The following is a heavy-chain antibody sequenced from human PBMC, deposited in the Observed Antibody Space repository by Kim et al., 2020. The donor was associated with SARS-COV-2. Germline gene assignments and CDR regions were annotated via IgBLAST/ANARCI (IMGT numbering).Heavy chain of an antibody. V-gene: IGHV1-69*04. CDR2: IIPILGIA. CDR3: ARDQDRITMLVVASRGGYDMDV. CDR1: GGTFSSYA. D-gene: IGHD3-22*01. Sequence: SVKVSCKASGGTFSSYAISWVRQAPGQGLEWMGRIIPILGIANYAQKFQGRVTITADKSTSTAYMELSSLRSEDTAVYYCARDQDRITMLVVASRGGYDMDVWGQGTTVTVSS. J-gene: IGHJ6*02.